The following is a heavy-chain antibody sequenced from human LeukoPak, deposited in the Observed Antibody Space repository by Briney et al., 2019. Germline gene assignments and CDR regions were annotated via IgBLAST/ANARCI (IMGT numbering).Heavy chain of an antibody. J-gene: IGHJ4*02. CDR3: AREGLPYSRDY. Sequence: GGSLRLSCSTSGFTFSTYWMSWVRQTPEKGLEWVANIKGDGSLINYADSVKGRFTISRDNAENSLSLQMNSLTADDTGLYYCAREGLPYSRDYWGQGTLVTVSS. V-gene: IGHV3-7*01. D-gene: IGHD4-11*01. CDR2: IKGDGSLI. CDR1: GFTFSTYW.